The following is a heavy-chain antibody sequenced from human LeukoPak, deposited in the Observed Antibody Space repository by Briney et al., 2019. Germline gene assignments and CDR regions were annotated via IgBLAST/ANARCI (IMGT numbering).Heavy chain of an antibody. CDR3: ARGGVRGVMWLGY. D-gene: IGHD3-10*01. V-gene: IGHV4-34*01. CDR1: GGSSSGYY. J-gene: IGHJ4*02. Sequence: SETLSLTCAVYGGSSSGYYWSWIRQPPGKGLEWIGEINHSGSTNYNPSLKSRVTISVDTSKNQFSLKLSSVTAADTAVYYCARGGVRGVMWLGYWGQGTLVTVSS. CDR2: INHSGST.